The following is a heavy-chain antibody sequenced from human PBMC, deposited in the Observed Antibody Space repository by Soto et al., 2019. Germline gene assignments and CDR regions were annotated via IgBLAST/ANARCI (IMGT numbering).Heavy chain of an antibody. V-gene: IGHV3-30*18. CDR1: GFTFSSYG. D-gene: IGHD6-13*01. CDR2: ISYDGSNK. J-gene: IGHJ3*02. Sequence: HPGGSLRLSCAASGFTFSSYGMHWVRQAPGKGLEWVAVISYDGSNKYYADSVKGRFTISRDNSKNTLYLQMNSLRAEDTAVYYCAKSTWRGSSWYRDAFDIWGQGTMVTVSS. CDR3: AKSTWRGSSWYRDAFDI.